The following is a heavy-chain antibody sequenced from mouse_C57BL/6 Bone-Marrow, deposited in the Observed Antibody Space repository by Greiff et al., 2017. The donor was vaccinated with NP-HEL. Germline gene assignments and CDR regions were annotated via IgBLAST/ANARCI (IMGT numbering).Heavy chain of an antibody. CDR2: IDPEDGDT. Sequence: VQLQQSGAELVRPGASVKLSCTASGFNIKDYYMHWVKQRPEQGLEWIGRIDPEDGDTEYAPKFQGQATMTPDTSSNTAYLQLSSLTSEDTAFYYCTPIFYYDYLWYFDVWGTGTTVTVSS. CDR3: TPIFYYDYLWYFDV. V-gene: IGHV14-1*01. D-gene: IGHD2-4*01. J-gene: IGHJ1*03. CDR1: GFNIKDYY.